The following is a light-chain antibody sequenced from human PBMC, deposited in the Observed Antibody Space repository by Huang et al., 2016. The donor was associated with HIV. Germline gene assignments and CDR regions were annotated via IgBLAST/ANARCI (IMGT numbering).Light chain of an antibody. CDR2: GAS. J-gene: IGKJ1*01. CDR1: QSIGSS. Sequence: EIVMTQSPATLSVSPGERATLSCRASQSIGSSLAWHQQKPGQAPRLLMYGASTRATGIPARFSGSGSGTEFTLTISSLQPEDVAIYYCQQYLTAPGFGQGTNVEI. V-gene: IGKV3-15*01. CDR3: QQYLTAPG.